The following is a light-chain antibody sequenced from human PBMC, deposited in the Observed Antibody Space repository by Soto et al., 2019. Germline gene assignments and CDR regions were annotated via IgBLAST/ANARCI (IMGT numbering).Light chain of an antibody. CDR3: SSFPTTRTHI. J-gene: IGLJ1*01. Sequence: QSVLTQPASVSGSPGQSITISCTGTETDVGGYNLVSWYQQHSGKAPKLIIYDVKNRPSGISGRFSGSKSGNTASLTISGLRPDDEADYFCSSFPTTRTHIFGPGTKVTVL. CDR1: ETDVGGYNL. V-gene: IGLV2-14*03. CDR2: DVK.